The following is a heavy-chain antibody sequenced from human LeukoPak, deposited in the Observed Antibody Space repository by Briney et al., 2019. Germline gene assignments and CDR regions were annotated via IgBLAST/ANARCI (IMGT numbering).Heavy chain of an antibody. J-gene: IGHJ4*02. CDR1: GGSISIGDYY. D-gene: IGHD2/OR15-2a*01. Sequence: SQTLSLTCTVSGGSISIGDYYWSWIRQQPGKGLEWIGYSHHSGSSYYNPSLNSRVMISVDRSANHFSLKVSSVTAADTAVYYCARDAIESNYFDFWGQGTLVTVSS. CDR3: ARDAIESNYFDF. CDR2: SHHSGSS. V-gene: IGHV4-31*03.